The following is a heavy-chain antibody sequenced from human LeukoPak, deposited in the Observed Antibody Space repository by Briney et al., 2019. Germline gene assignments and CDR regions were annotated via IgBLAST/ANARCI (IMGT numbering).Heavy chain of an antibody. J-gene: IGHJ4*02. CDR1: GGSFTKHQ. CDR3: AGYCGGGSCADS. Sequence: PSETLSLTGAVYGGSFTKHQWSWIRQPPGKGLEWIGAINDGGSTNYNPSLKSRVTISVDTSKNQFSLRLSSMTAADTAVYYCAGYCGGGSCADSWGQGTLVTVSS. V-gene: IGHV4-34*01. D-gene: IGHD2-15*01. CDR2: INDGGST.